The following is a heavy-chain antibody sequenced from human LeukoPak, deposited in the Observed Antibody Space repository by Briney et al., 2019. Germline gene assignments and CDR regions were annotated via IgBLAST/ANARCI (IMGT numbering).Heavy chain of an antibody. J-gene: IGHJ4*02. V-gene: IGHV4-30-4*01. D-gene: IGHD4-17*01. Sequence: SETLSLTCTVSGGSISSGDYYWSWIRQPPGKGLEWIGYIYYSGSTHYNPSLKSRVTISVDTSKNQFSLKLSSVTAADTAVYYCARDTPPIYGDYLLYFDYWGQGTLVTVSS. CDR2: IYYSGST. CDR3: ARDTPPIYGDYLLYFDY. CDR1: GGSISSGDYY.